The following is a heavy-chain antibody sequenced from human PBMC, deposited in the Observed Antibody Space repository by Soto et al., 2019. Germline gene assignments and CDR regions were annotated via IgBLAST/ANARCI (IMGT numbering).Heavy chain of an antibody. CDR1: GGSVSSTSYF. Sequence: QLQLQESGPGLVKPSETLSLTCTVSGGSVSSTSYFWGWIRQPPGKGLEWIGTIYYSGRNYYNPSLKSRVTMSVDTSKNQFSLKLPSVTAADTAVYYCARRSGSFDPWGQGTLVTVSS. V-gene: IGHV4-39*01. CDR3: ARRSGSFDP. CDR2: IYYSGRN. J-gene: IGHJ5*02. D-gene: IGHD3-10*01.